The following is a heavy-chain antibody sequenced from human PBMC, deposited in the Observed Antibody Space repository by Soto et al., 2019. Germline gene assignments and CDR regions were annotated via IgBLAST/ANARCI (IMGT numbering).Heavy chain of an antibody. V-gene: IGHV3-21*01. CDR2: ISSSSSYI. J-gene: IGHJ4*02. CDR3: ASYYFWSRYGLKKNGY. D-gene: IGHD3-3*01. CDR1: GFTFSSYS. Sequence: GGSLRLSCAASGFTFSSYSMNWVRQAPGKGLEWVSSISSSSSYIYYADSVKGRFTISRDNAKNSLYLQMNSLRAEDTAVYYCASYYFWSRYGLKKNGYWGQGTLVTVSS.